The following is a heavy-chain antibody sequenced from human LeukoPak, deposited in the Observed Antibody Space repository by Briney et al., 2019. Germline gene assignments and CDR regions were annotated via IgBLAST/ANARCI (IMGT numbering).Heavy chain of an antibody. CDR2: ISQSSGI. D-gene: IGHD6-13*01. CDR1: GFSFTIYA. V-gene: IGHV3-23*01. CDR3: AKDRSGYGSSYDFDY. J-gene: IGHJ4*02. Sequence: GGSLRLSCAASGFSFTIYAMSGVRQAPGKGLEWVSSISQSSGIYYADSWKGRFTISSDNSKNTLFLQMNSLRAEDTAIYYCAKDRSGYGSSYDFDYWGQGTLVTVSS.